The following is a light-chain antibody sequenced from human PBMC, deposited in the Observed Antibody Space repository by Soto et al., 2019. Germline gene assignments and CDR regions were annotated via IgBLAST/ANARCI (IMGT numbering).Light chain of an antibody. CDR3: QQLNSYPYT. CDR1: QGISSY. CDR2: AAS. Sequence: DIQLTQSPSFLSASVGDRATITCRASQGISSYLAWYQQKPGKAPKLLIYAASTLQSGVPSRFSGSGSGTEFTLTISSLQPEDFATYYCQQLNSYPYTFGQGTKLEIE. V-gene: IGKV1-9*01. J-gene: IGKJ2*01.